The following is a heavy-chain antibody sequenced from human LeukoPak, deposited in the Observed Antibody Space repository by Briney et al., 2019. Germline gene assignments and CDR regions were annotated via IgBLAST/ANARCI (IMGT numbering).Heavy chain of an antibody. CDR1: GFTFSSYG. CDR3: AKDFEVGEAVTLDY. D-gene: IGHD4-17*01. Sequence: PGGSLRLSCAASGFTFSSYGMHWVRRAPGKGLEWVAVISYDGSNKYYADSVKGRFTISRDNSKNTLYLQMNSLRAEDTAVYYCAKDFEVGEAVTLDYWGQGTLVTVSS. J-gene: IGHJ4*02. CDR2: ISYDGSNK. V-gene: IGHV3-30*18.